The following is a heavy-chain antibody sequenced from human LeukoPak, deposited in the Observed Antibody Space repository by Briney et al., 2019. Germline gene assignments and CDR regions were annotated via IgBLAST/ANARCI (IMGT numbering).Heavy chain of an antibody. CDR3: ARASMATIIYYYFYMDA. V-gene: IGHV3-23*01. CDR1: GFTFSNYS. D-gene: IGHD5-24*01. CDR2: ISGSGGDT. Sequence: RGSLRLSCAASGFTFSNYSMSWVRQAPGKGLEWVSGISGSGGDTYYADSVRGRFTISRDNSRNTLFLQMNSLKTEDTAIYYCARASMATIIYYYFYMDAWGKGTTVAVSS. J-gene: IGHJ6*03.